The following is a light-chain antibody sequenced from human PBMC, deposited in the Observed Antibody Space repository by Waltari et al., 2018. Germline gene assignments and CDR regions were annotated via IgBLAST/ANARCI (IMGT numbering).Light chain of an antibody. J-gene: IGKJ1*01. CDR3: HQYGSPPRT. V-gene: IGKV3-20*01. Sequence: ENVLTQSPGTLSFSPGERVSLSRRASATVNNNYLAWYQQKPGHAPRLLIYDVFKRATGIPDRFSGSGSGTDFTITISRLEPEDFAVYYCHQYGSPPRTFGQGTKVDI. CDR1: ATVNNNY. CDR2: DVF.